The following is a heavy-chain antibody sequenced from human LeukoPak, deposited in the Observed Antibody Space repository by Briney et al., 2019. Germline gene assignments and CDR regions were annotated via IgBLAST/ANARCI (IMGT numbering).Heavy chain of an antibody. CDR1: GGSTVGYY. CDR2: LFTNEDT. CDR3: AREEGVRGVPDH. V-gene: IGHV4-4*07. D-gene: IGHD2-8*02. J-gene: IGHJ5*02. Sequence: SGTLSLTCTVSGGSTVGYYWSWIRQPAGKGLEWIGRLFTNEDTYYNPSLRSRVTMSVDTSKNRFSLTLTSVTAADTAVYYCAREEGVRGVPDHWGQGTLVTVSS.